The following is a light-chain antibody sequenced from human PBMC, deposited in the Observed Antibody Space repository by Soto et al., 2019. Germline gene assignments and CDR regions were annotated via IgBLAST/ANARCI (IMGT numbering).Light chain of an antibody. Sequence: EIVLTQSPGTLSLSPGERATLSCRASQSVSSSYLAWYQQKPGQAPRLLIYGASSRATGIPDRFSGSGSGTDFTLTISRLEPEDFAVDYCQQYGSSLITFGPGTKVDIK. CDR2: GAS. CDR1: QSVSSSY. CDR3: QQYGSSLIT. J-gene: IGKJ3*01. V-gene: IGKV3-20*01.